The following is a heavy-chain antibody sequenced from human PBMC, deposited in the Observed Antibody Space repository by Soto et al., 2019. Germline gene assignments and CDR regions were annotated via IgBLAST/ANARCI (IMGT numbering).Heavy chain of an antibody. D-gene: IGHD3-22*01. CDR3: ATPPTDYYDSSCHLDYSN. CDR1: GFTFRSYS. Sequence: EVQLVESGGGLVQPGGSLRLSCAASGFTFRSYSMNWVRQAPGKGLEWISYITSISSTIYYARSVKGRFTIHRDNGRNSLYLQMNSLRYEDTAVYYCATPPTDYYDSSCHLDYSNWCQGTLVTVSS. CDR2: ITSISSTI. J-gene: IGHJ4*02. V-gene: IGHV3-48*02.